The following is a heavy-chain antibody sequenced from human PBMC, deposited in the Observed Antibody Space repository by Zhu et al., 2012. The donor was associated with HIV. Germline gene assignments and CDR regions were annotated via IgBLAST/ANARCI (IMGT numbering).Heavy chain of an antibody. CDR1: GFTFDDYA. Sequence: EVQLVESGGVVVQPGGSLRLSCAASGFTFDDYAMHWVRQAPGKGLEWVSLISWDGGSTYYADSVKGRFTISRDNSKNSLYLQMNSLRAEDTALYYCAKDYYDSSGYWGYFDYWGQGTLVTVSS. J-gene: IGHJ4*02. D-gene: IGHD3-22*01. CDR2: ISWDGGST. CDR3: AKDYYDSSGYWGYFDY. V-gene: IGHV3-43D*03.